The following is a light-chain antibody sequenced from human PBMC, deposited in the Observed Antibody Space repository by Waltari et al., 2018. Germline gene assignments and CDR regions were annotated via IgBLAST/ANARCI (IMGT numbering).Light chain of an antibody. V-gene: IGLV2-14*01. CDR2: DVS. J-gene: IGLJ3*02. CDR1: SSDVGGYNY. CDR3: ASYTSSSTWV. Sequence: QSALTQPASVSGSPGQSITISCTGTSSDVGGYNYVRWYQQYPGKAPKLMIYDVSSRPSGVSNRFSGSKSGNTASPTISGLQAEDEADYYCASYTSSSTWVFGGGTKLTVL.